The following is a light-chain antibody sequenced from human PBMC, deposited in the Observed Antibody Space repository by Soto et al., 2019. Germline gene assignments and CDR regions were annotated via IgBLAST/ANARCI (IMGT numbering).Light chain of an antibody. CDR3: QQYGNPPWT. Sequence: ETVLTQSPGTLSLPPGERATLSCRASQSVGSTYLAWYQQKPGQAPRLLIYDTFNRATGIPYRFSGSGSGTDFTLTISRLEPEDFAVYHCQQYGNPPWTFGQGTKLEIK. CDR1: QSVGSTY. J-gene: IGKJ2*01. CDR2: DTF. V-gene: IGKV3-20*01.